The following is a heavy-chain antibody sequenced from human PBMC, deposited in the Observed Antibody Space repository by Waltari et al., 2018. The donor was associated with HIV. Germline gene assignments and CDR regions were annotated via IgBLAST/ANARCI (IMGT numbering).Heavy chain of an antibody. V-gene: IGHV1-69*02. CDR2: ITPILGIA. D-gene: IGHD2-2*01. CDR1: GGTFSSYT. CDR3: ARGIVVVPAVKAYYYYGMDV. J-gene: IGHJ6*02. Sequence: QVQLVQSGAEVKKPGSSVKVSCKASGGTFSSYTISWVRQAPGQGLEWMGRITPILGIANYAQKVQGRVTITADKSTSTAYMELSSLRSEDTAVYYCARGIVVVPAVKAYYYYGMDVWGQGTTVTVSS.